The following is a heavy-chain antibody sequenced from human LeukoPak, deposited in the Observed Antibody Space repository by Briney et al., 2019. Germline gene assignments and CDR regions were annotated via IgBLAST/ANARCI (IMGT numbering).Heavy chain of an antibody. CDR1: GYTFTSYY. CDR2: INPSGGST. CDR3: AAPDTPKERMVQGIVY. J-gene: IGHJ4*02. Sequence: ASVKVSCKASGYTFTSYYMHWVRQAPGQGLEWMGIINPSGGSTSYAQKFQGRVTMTRDTSTSTVYMELSSLRSEDTAVYYCAAPDTPKERMVQGIVYWGQGTLVTVSS. D-gene: IGHD3-10*01. V-gene: IGHV1-46*01.